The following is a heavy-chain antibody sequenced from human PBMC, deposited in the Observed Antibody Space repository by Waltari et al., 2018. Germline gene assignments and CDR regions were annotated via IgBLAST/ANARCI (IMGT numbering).Heavy chain of an antibody. Sequence: QVQLQQWSAGLLKPSETLSLTCAVYGGYFRGYYWSWIRQPQGKGLEWIGEINHSGSTNYNPSLKSRVTISVDTSKNQFSLKLSSVTAADTAVYYCARRYCSSTSCYFPLYYFDYWGQGTLVTVSS. CDR2: INHSGST. J-gene: IGHJ4*02. D-gene: IGHD2-2*01. CDR1: GGYFRGYY. V-gene: IGHV4-34*01. CDR3: ARRYCSSTSCYFPLYYFDY.